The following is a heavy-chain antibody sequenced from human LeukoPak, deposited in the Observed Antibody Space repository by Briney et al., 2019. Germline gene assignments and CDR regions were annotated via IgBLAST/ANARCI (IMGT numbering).Heavy chain of an antibody. CDR2: IKQDGSEK. V-gene: IGHV3-7*01. D-gene: IGHD3-3*01. CDR1: GFTFSSYW. Sequence: PGGSLRLSCAASGFTFSSYWMSWVRQAPGKGLEWVANIKQDGSEKYYVDSVKGRFTISRDNAKNSLYLQMNSLRAEDTAVYYCAGDTAGYDFWSGYPIVDYWGQGTLVTVSS. CDR3: AGDTAGYDFWSGYPIVDY. J-gene: IGHJ4*02.